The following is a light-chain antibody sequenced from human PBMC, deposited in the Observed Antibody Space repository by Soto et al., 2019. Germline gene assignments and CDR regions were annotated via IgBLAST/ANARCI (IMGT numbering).Light chain of an antibody. CDR1: QSVSSH. V-gene: IGKV3-15*01. J-gene: IGKJ2*01. Sequence: EIVMTQSPATLSVSPGEITTLACRASQSVSSHLALYQRKPGQAPRLLIYGSSTRATGIPARFSGSGSGTAFTLTISSLPSEDFAVYYCQQYNTWSYTFGQGTKLEIK. CDR3: QQYNTWSYT. CDR2: GSS.